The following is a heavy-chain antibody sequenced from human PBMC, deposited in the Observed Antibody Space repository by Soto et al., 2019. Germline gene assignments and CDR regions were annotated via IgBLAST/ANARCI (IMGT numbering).Heavy chain of an antibody. D-gene: IGHD6-13*01. J-gene: IGHJ4*02. V-gene: IGHV4-61*01. CDR2: IYYSGST. Sequence: SETLSLNCTASGGSISSSSYYWSWIRQPPGKGLEWIGYIYYSGSTNYNPSLKSRVTMSVDTSKNQFSLKLSSVTAADTAVYYCARVGIAAAGLYVDYWGQGTLVTVSS. CDR3: ARVGIAAAGLYVDY. CDR1: GGSISSSSYY.